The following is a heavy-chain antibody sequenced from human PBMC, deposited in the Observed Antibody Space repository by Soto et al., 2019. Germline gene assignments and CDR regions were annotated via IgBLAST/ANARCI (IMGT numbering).Heavy chain of an antibody. J-gene: IGHJ4*02. CDR1: GGSISSYY. CDR2: IHYSGRT. D-gene: IGHD1-26*01. Sequence: QVQLQESGPRLVKPSETLSLTCTVSGGSISSYYWSWIRQPPGKGLEWMGYIHYSGRTNYNPSLRSRPTXSXDXXTNQYSLKLSSVTAADTAVYYCARHPGGALSELDYWGLGTLVSVSS. CDR3: ARHPGGALSELDY. V-gene: IGHV4-59*08.